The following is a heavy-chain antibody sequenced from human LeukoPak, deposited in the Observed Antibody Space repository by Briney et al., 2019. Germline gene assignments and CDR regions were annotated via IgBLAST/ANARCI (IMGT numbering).Heavy chain of an antibody. J-gene: IGHJ4*02. CDR1: GFTFSSYW. D-gene: IGHD3-22*01. CDR3: ARDTYDSSGCYAHLDY. CDR2: IKQDGSEK. Sequence: PGGSLRLSCAASGFTFSSYWMSWVRQAPGKGLEWVANIKQDGSEKYYVDSVKGRFTISRDNAKNSLYLQMSSLRAEDTAVYYCARDTYDSSGCYAHLDYWGQGTLVTVSS. V-gene: IGHV3-7*01.